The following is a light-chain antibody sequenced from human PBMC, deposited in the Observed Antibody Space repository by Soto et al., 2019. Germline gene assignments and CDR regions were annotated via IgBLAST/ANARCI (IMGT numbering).Light chain of an antibody. V-gene: IGKV3-11*01. J-gene: IGKJ5*01. Sequence: EIVLTQSPATLSLSPGERATLSCRASQTISSYLAWYQQKPGQAPRLLIYDASNRATDIPARFSGSGSGTDFTLTISSLEPEDFAVYYCQQRSRWPITFGQGTRLEIK. CDR3: QQRSRWPIT. CDR1: QTISSY. CDR2: DAS.